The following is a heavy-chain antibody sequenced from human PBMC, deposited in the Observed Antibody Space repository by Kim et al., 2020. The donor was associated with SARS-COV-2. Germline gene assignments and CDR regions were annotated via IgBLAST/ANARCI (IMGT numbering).Heavy chain of an antibody. CDR2: ISAYNGNT. CDR3: ASTSQPESYYYDSSGYYLPDY. V-gene: IGHV1-18*01. J-gene: IGHJ4*02. D-gene: IGHD3-22*01. Sequence: ASVKVSCKASGYTFTSYGISWVRQAPGQGLEWMGWISAYNGNTNYAQKLQGRVTMTTDTSTSTAYMELRSLRSDDTAVYYCASTSQPESYYYDSSGYYLPDYWGQGTLVTVSS. CDR1: GYTFTSYG.